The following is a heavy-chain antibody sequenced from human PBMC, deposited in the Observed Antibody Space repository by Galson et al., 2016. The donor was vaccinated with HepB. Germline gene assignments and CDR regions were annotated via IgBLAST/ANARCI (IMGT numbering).Heavy chain of an antibody. D-gene: IGHD2-21*02. V-gene: IGHV1-69*13. CDR2: IIPIYGRS. CDR3: ARDRVVCDRDCSTSGYFDL. CDR1: GGTFSNYA. J-gene: IGHJ2*01. Sequence: SVKVSCKASGGTFSNYAISWVRQAPGQALEWMGGIIPIYGRSNYAQKFQGRVTITADESTSIAYMEVSRLKSEDTAVYYCARDRVVCDRDCSTSGYFDLWGGGTLVTVSS.